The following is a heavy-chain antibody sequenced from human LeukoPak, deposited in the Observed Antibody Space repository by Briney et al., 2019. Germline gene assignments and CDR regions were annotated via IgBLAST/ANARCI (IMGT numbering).Heavy chain of an antibody. Sequence: ASVKVSCKASGYTFTSNGISWVRQAPGQGLEWMGWISAYNGNTNYAQKLQGRVTMTTDTSTSTAYMELRSLRSDDTAVYYCARGLATVTHNWFDPWGQGTLVTVSS. J-gene: IGHJ5*02. D-gene: IGHD4-17*01. CDR2: ISAYNGNT. CDR1: GYTFTSNG. CDR3: ARGLATVTHNWFDP. V-gene: IGHV1-18*01.